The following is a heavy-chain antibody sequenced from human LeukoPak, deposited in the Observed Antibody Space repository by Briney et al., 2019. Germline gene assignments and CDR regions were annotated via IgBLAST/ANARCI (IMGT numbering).Heavy chain of an antibody. D-gene: IGHD4/OR15-4a*01. Sequence: GGSLRLSCTGSGFTVSSNSMSWVRQAPGNGLEWCSFIYSDNTHYSDSVKGRFTISRDNSKNTLYLQMNSLRAEDTAVYYCARRAGAYSHPYDYWGQGTLVTVSS. CDR3: ARRAGAYSHPYDY. CDR2: IYSDNT. CDR1: GFTVSSNS. V-gene: IGHV3-53*01. J-gene: IGHJ4*02.